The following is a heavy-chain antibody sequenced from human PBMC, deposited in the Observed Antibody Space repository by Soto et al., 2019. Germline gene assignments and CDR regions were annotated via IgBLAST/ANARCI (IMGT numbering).Heavy chain of an antibody. J-gene: IGHJ4*02. Sequence: SETLSLTCAVYGGSFSGYYWSWIRQPPGKGLEWIGEINHSGSTNYNPSLKSRVTISVDTPKNQFSLKLSSVTAADTAVYYCARGRGYCSGGSCYSINRGQGTLVTVPS. V-gene: IGHV4-34*01. CDR1: GGSFSGYY. CDR3: ARGRGYCSGGSCYSIN. CDR2: INHSGST. D-gene: IGHD2-15*01.